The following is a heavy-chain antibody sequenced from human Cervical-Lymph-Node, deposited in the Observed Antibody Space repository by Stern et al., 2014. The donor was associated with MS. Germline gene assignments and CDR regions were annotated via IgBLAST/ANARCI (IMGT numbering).Heavy chain of an antibody. V-gene: IGHV4-59*01. CDR1: GGSISSYY. CDR3: ARVGTSGSDAFDI. Sequence: QVQLQESGPGLVKPSETLSLTCTVSGGSISSYYWSWIRQPPGKGLEWIGYIYYSGSTNYNPSLKSRVTISVETSKNQFSLKRSSVTAADTAVYYCARVGTSGSDAFDIWGQGTMVTVSS. J-gene: IGHJ3*02. D-gene: IGHD5-12*01. CDR2: IYYSGST.